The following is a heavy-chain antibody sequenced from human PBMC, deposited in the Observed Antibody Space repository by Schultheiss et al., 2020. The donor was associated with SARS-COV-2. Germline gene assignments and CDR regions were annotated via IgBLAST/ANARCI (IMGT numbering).Heavy chain of an antibody. J-gene: IGHJ3*02. D-gene: IGHD1-1*01. CDR2: ISGSGGST. V-gene: IGHV3-23*01. CDR1: GFTFSSYE. CDR3: TTDASLEANAFDI. Sequence: GGSLRLSCAASGFTFSSYEMNWVRQAPGKGLEWVSAISGSGGSTYYADSVKGRFTISRDNSKNTLYLQMNSLRAEDTAVYYCTTDASLEANAFDIWGQGTMVTVSS.